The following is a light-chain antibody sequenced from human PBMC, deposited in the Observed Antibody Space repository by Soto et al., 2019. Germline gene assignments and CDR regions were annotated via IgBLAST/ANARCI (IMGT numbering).Light chain of an antibody. CDR1: QSLLSTSNNKNY. Sequence: DIVMTQSPDSLAVALGERATINCKSSQSLLSTSNNKNYLAWYQQKPGQPPKLLITWASTRQSGVPDRFSGSGSGTDFILTICSLQAADVAVYYCQQHSSVPLTFGGGTKVEIK. V-gene: IGKV4-1*01. CDR3: QQHSSVPLT. J-gene: IGKJ4*01. CDR2: WAS.